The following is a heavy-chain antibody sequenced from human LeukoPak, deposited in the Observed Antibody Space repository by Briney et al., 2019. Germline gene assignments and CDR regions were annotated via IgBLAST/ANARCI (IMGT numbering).Heavy chain of an antibody. CDR2: IYPGDSDT. D-gene: IGHD3-22*01. V-gene: IGHV5-51*01. J-gene: IGHJ3*02. Sequence: GESLKISCKGSGYSFTSYWIGWVRQMPGKGLEWMGVIYPGDSDTRYSPSFQGQVTISADKSISTAYLQWSSLKASDTAMYYCARRKYYDSSGTDAFDIWGQGAMVTVSS. CDR1: GYSFTSYW. CDR3: ARRKYYDSSGTDAFDI.